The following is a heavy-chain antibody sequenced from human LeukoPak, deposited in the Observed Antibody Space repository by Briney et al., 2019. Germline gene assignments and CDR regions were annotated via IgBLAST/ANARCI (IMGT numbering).Heavy chain of an antibody. CDR1: GGSISSYF. CDR2: IYDSEST. D-gene: IGHD1-26*01. V-gene: IGHV4-59*01. Sequence: PSETLSLTCTVSGGSISSYFWNWIRQPPGKGLEWIGYIYDSESTNYNPSLKSRATISVDTSKNQFSLKLSSVTAADTAVYYCARGLSGSYQIDYWGQGTLVTVSS. CDR3: ARGLSGSYQIDY. J-gene: IGHJ4*02.